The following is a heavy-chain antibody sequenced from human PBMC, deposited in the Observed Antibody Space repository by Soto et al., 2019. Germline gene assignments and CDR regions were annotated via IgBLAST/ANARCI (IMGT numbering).Heavy chain of an antibody. CDR2: IYYSGST. V-gene: IGHV4-61*08. D-gene: IGHD3-10*01. CDR1: GGSISSGGYY. J-gene: IGHJ3*02. CDR3: ARRYGGAFDI. Sequence: SETLSLTCAVSGGSISSGGYYWSWIRQPPGKGLQWIGYIYYSGSTNYNPSLKSRVTISVDTSKSQISLKLSSVTAADTAVYYCARRYGGAFDIWGQGTMVTVSS.